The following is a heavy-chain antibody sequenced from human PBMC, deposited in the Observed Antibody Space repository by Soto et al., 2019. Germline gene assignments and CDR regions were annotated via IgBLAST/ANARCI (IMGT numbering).Heavy chain of an antibody. CDR1: GFTFSSYG. Sequence: QVQLVESGGGVVQPGRSLRLSCAASGFTFSSYGMHWVRQAPGKGLEWVAVIWYDGSNKYYADSVKGRFTISRDNSKNTLYLQMNSRRAEDTAVYYCAKVDGSSNWPFDYWGQGTLVTVSS. J-gene: IGHJ4*02. D-gene: IGHD6-13*01. CDR2: IWYDGSNK. V-gene: IGHV3-33*06. CDR3: AKVDGSSNWPFDY.